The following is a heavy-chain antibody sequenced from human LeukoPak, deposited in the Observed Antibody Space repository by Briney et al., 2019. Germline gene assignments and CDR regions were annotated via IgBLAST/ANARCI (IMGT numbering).Heavy chain of an antibody. V-gene: IGHV4-34*01. CDR1: GGSISSYY. J-gene: IGHJ6*02. D-gene: IGHD6-13*01. Sequence: SETLSLTCTVSGGSISSYYWSWIRQPPGKGLEWIGEINHSGSTNYNPSLKSRVTISVDTSKNQFSLKLSSVTAADTAVYYCARAAAGSGYGMDVWGQGTTVTVSS. CDR2: INHSGST. CDR3: ARAAAGSGYGMDV.